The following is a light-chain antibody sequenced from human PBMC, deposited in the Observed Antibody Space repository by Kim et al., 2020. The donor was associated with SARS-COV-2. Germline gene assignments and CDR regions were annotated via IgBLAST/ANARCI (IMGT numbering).Light chain of an antibody. CDR3: QQAYRPPYR. CDR1: CRLFDY. J-gene: IGKJ2*03. CDR2: VAS. Sequence: GHIVPITVLTICRLFDYLNLSQQKPGKAPRVLIYVASPFQSCAPSSFSGSRSGTEFTLPISSLQPEDSATYYCQQAYRPPYRFGQGTKLEI. V-gene: IGKV1-39*01.